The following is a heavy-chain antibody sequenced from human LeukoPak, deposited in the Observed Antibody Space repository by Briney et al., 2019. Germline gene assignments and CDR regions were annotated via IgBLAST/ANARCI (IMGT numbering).Heavy chain of an antibody. J-gene: IGHJ4*02. CDR3: ARDHVVVAAYFDY. CDR1: GFTFSSYS. Sequence: PGGSLRLSCAASGFTFSSYSMNWVRQAPGKGLEWVSYISSSSSTIYYADSVKGRFTISRDNAKNSLYLQMNSLRAEDTAVYYCARDHVVVAAYFDYWGQGTLVTVSS. D-gene: IGHD2-15*01. CDR2: ISSSSSTI. V-gene: IGHV3-48*01.